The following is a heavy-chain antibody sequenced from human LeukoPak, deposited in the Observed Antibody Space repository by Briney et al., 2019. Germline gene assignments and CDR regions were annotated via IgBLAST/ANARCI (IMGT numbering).Heavy chain of an antibody. CDR3: ARSRGSGYYDY. CDR1: GFTFDDYG. V-gene: IGHV3-20*01. CDR2: ISWNGGST. Sequence: GGSLRLSCAASGFTFDDYGMSWVRQAPGKGLEWVSGISWNGGSTGYADSVKGRFTISRDNAKNSLYLQMNSLRAEDTALYHCARSRGSGYYDYWGQGTLVTVSS. J-gene: IGHJ4*02. D-gene: IGHD3-22*01.